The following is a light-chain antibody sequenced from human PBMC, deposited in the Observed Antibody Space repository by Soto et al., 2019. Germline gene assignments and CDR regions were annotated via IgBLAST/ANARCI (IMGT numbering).Light chain of an antibody. Sequence: DIQLTQSPSFLSASVGDRVTITCRASQGISSFLAWYQQKPGKAPKLLIYAASTLQSGVPSRFSGSGSGTEFTLTVGSLQPEDLATYFCQQLNSYPLTFGGGTKVEI. J-gene: IGKJ4*01. V-gene: IGKV1-9*01. CDR1: QGISSF. CDR3: QQLNSYPLT. CDR2: AAS.